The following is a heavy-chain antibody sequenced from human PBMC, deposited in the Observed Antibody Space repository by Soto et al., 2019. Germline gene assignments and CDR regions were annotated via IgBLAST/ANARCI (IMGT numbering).Heavy chain of an antibody. V-gene: IGHV5-51*01. J-gene: IGHJ4*02. CDR1: GYSFTSYW. CDR2: IYPGDSDT. Sequence: GESLKISCKGSGYSFTSYWIGWVRQMPGKGLEWMGIIYPGDSDTRYSPSFQGQVTISADKSISTAYLQWSSLKASDTAMYYCARGTFVERAEQWLEPFHFDYWGQGTLVTVSS. D-gene: IGHD6-19*01. CDR3: ARGTFVERAEQWLEPFHFDY.